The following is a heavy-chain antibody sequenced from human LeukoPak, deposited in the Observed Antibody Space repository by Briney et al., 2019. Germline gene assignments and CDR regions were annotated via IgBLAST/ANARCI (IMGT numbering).Heavy chain of an antibody. J-gene: IGHJ5*02. CDR3: ARQEAPLNWFDP. V-gene: IGHV4-59*08. CDR2: INYSGST. Sequence: PSETLSLTCTVSGGSISSYYWSWIRQPPGKGLQWIGYINYSGSTNYNPSLKSRVTISVDTSKNQFSLKLSSVTAADTAVYYCARQEAPLNWFDPWGQGTLVTVSS. CDR1: GGSISSYY.